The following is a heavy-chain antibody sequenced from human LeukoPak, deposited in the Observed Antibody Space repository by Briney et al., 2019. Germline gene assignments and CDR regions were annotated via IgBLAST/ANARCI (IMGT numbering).Heavy chain of an antibody. V-gene: IGHV1-18*01. D-gene: IGHD6-19*01. Sequence: ASVKVSCKASGYTFTLYAISWVRQAPGHGLEWMGWISTYNGDTDYAQNLQGRVTMTRDTSTSTAYMELRSLRSNDTAAYYCARDPSNTSGRYIYFDSWSQGTLVTVSS. CDR3: ARDPSNTSGRYIYFDS. J-gene: IGHJ4*02. CDR2: ISTYNGDT. CDR1: GYTFTLYA.